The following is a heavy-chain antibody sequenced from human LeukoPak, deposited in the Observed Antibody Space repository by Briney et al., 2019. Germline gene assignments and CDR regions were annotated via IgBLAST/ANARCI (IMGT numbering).Heavy chain of an antibody. CDR1: GGSITTYY. V-gene: IGHV4-59*01. J-gene: IGHJ4*02. Sequence: SETLSLTXTVSGGSITTYYWSWIRQPPGKGLEWIGYLYYSGSTNYNPSLKSRVTTSVDTSENQFSLNLGSVTAADTAVYFCARGGNWGSYFDYWGQGTLVTVSS. D-gene: IGHD3-16*01. CDR3: ARGGNWGSYFDY. CDR2: LYYSGST.